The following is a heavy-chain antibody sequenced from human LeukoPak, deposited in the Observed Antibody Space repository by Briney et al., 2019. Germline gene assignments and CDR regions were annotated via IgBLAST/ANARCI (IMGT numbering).Heavy chain of an antibody. J-gene: IGHJ6*03. CDR2: ISSSSSTI. CDR3: ARDQASYYYMDV. V-gene: IGHV3-48*01. Sequence: GGSLRLSCAASGFTFSSYSMNWVRQAPGKGLEWVSYISSSSSTIYYADSVKGRFTISRDNAKNSLYLQMNSLRAEDTAVYYRARDQASYYYMDVWGKGTTVTVSS. CDR1: GFTFSSYS.